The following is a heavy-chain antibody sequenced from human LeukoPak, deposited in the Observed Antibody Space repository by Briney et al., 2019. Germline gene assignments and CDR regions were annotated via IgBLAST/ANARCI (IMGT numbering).Heavy chain of an antibody. CDR1: GGSFSGYY. D-gene: IGHD2-2*01. CDR3: ARGLFGVPAARSNYYYYMDV. V-gene: IGHV4-34*01. Sequence: SETLSLTCAVYGGSFSGYYWSWIRQPPGKGLEWIGEINHSGSTNYNPSLKSRVTISVDTSKNQFSPKLSSVTAADTAVYYCARGLFGVPAARSNYYYYMDVWGKGTTVTVSS. CDR2: INHSGST. J-gene: IGHJ6*03.